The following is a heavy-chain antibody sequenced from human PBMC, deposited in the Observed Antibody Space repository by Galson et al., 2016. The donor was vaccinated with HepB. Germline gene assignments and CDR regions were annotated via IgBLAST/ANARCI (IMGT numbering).Heavy chain of an antibody. J-gene: IGHJ3*01. CDR3: TRDLPDDSLEYFDVFDL. V-gene: IGHV3-11*01. Sequence: SLRLSRAASEFTFSDYYMNWIRQAPGQGLVWISCSSTSGNPVLYADSVRGRFPISRDNAAKSLYLQMSNLRAEDTAVYYCTRDLPDDSLEYFDVFDLWGQGTMVTVSS. CDR2: SSTSGNPV. D-gene: IGHD2-15*01. CDR1: EFTFSDYY.